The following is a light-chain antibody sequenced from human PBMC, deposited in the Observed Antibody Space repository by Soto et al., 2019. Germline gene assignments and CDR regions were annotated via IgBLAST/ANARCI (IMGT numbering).Light chain of an antibody. CDR2: AAS. J-gene: IGKJ1*01. CDR3: QQSFSTLGWT. V-gene: IGKV1-39*01. Sequence: DIQMTQSPSSLSAFVGDRVTITCRAGQSISTYLNWYQQKSGKPPTLLISAASSLQSGVPSRFSGSGSWTDFTLTISSLQPEDFATYYCQQSFSTLGWTFGQGTKVDI. CDR1: QSISTY.